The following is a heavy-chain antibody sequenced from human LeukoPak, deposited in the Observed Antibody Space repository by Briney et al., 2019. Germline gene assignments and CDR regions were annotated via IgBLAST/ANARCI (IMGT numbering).Heavy chain of an antibody. CDR2: INPSGGST. J-gene: IGHJ4*02. D-gene: IGHD3-10*01. Sequence: ASVKVSCKASGYTFTSYYMHWVRQAPGQGLEWMGIINPSGGSTSYAQKFQGRVTMTRDTSTSTVYMELSSLRSEDTAVYYCARGDLITMVRRGVDYWGQGTLVTVSS. CDR1: GYTFTSYY. CDR3: ARGDLITMVRRGVDY. V-gene: IGHV1-46*01.